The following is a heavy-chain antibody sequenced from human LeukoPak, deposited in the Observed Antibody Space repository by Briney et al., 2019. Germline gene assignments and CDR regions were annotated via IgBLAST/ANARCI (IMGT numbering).Heavy chain of an antibody. V-gene: IGHV4-4*07. CDR3: ARDPEGQGYYFDY. J-gene: IGHJ4*02. D-gene: IGHD3-3*01. CDR2: IHTSGST. CDR1: GVSTSNYF. Sequence: SETLSLTCTVSGVSTSNYFCTWLRQSAGKGLEWIGRIHTSGSTNYNPSLKSQVSMSVDKSKSQFSVKLSSVTAADTAVYYCARDPEGQGYYFDYWGQGALVTVSS.